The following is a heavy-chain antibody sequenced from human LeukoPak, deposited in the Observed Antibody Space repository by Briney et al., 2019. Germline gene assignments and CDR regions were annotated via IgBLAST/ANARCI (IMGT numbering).Heavy chain of an antibody. V-gene: IGHV3-15*01. J-gene: IGHJ4*02. D-gene: IGHD2-2*01. CDR1: GFTFSNAW. CDR2: IKSKTDGGTT. CDR3: TTAPVPAASNDY. Sequence: PGGSLRLSCAASGFTFSNAWMSWVRQAPEKGLEWVGRIKSKTDGGTTDYAAPVKGRFTISRDDSKNTLYLQMNSLKTEDTAVYYCTTAPVPAASNDYWGQGTLVTVSS.